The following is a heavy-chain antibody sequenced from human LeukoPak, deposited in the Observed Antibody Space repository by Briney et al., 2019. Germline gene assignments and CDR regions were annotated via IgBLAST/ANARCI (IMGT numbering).Heavy chain of an antibody. V-gene: IGHV3-21*01. CDR2: ISSSSSYI. J-gene: IGHJ4*02. CDR3: ARGPIAAAGTGAIDY. D-gene: IGHD6-13*01. CDR1: GFTFSSYS. Sequence: GGSLRLSCAASGFTFSSYSMNWVRQAPGKGLEWVSSISSSSSYIYYADSVKGRFTISRDNAKNSLYLQMNSLRAEDTAVYYCARGPIAAAGTGAIDYWGQGTLVTVSS.